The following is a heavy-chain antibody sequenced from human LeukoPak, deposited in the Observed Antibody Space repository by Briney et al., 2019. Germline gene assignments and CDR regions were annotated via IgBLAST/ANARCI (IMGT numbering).Heavy chain of an antibody. CDR3: AKDLEGCSSTSCDYYYYYYMDV. Sequence: GGSLRLSCAASGFTFSSYSMNWVRQAPGKGLEWVSSISSSSSYIYYADSVKGRFTISRDNSKNTLYLQMNSLRAEDTAVYYCAKDLEGCSSTSCDYYYYYYMDVWGKGTTVTISS. CDR1: GFTFSSYS. J-gene: IGHJ6*03. V-gene: IGHV3-21*04. D-gene: IGHD2-2*01. CDR2: ISSSSSYI.